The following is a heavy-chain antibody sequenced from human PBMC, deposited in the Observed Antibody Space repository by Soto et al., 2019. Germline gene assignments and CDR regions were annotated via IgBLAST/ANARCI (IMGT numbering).Heavy chain of an antibody. CDR1: GDTFSVYP. CDR2: IIPVFGTT. Sequence: QVQLVQSGAELKKPGSSVKVSCKASGDTFSVYPLNWVRQAPGEGLEWMGRIIPVFGTTNDAQRFEGRVTFTEDDSTNKAYTELRGLLSEDTAVYYCARDGGFGELKYWGPGTLVTVS. CDR3: ARDGGFGELKY. V-gene: IGHV1-69*18. J-gene: IGHJ4*02. D-gene: IGHD3-10*01.